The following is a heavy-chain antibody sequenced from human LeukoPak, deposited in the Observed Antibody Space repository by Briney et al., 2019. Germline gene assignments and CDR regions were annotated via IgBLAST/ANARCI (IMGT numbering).Heavy chain of an antibody. CDR2: IIPIFGTA. V-gene: IGHV1-69*13. CDR1: GGTFSSYA. J-gene: IGHJ4*02. D-gene: IGHD3-22*01. CDR3: ARARHYYDSSGYYNFDY. Sequence: SVKVSCKASGGTFSSYAISWVRQAPGQGLEWMGGIIPIFGTANYAQKFQGRVTITADESTSTAYMELSSLRPEDTAVYYCARARHYYDSSGYYNFDYWGQGILVTVSS.